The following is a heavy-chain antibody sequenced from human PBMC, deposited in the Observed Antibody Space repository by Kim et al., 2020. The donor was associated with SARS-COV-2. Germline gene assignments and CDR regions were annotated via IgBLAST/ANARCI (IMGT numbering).Heavy chain of an antibody. J-gene: IGHJ2*01. CDR1: GYTFTGYY. D-gene: IGHD5-18*01. CDR2: INPNSGGT. V-gene: IGHV1-2*06. Sequence: ASVKVSCKASGYTFTGYYMHWVRQAPGQGLEWMGRINPNSGGTNYAQKFQGRVTMTRDTSISTAYMELSRLRSDDTAVYYCARSPAERIQLWFVPSHDWYFDLWGRGTLVTVSS. CDR3: ARSPAERIQLWFVPSHDWYFDL.